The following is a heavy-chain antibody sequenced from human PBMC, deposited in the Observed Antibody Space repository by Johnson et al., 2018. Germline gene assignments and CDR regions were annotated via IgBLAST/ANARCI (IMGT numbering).Heavy chain of an antibody. Sequence: VQLVESGGGLVQPGGSLRLSCAASGFSFSNYVMVWVRQAPGKGLEWVSSMSTSVGDTYYTGSVKGRFTISRDNSKNPLSLQMNSLRVEDTATYFCAKASRGRYSGIALDVWGQGTTVTVSS. CDR1: GFSFSNYV. D-gene: IGHD1-26*01. J-gene: IGHJ6*02. CDR2: MSTSVGDT. CDR3: AKASRGRYSGIALDV. V-gene: IGHV3-23*04.